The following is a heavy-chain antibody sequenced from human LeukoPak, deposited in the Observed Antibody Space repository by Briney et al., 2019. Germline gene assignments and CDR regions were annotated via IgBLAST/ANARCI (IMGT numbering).Heavy chain of an antibody. CDR1: GFPFSSYW. J-gene: IGHJ4*02. Sequence: GGSLRLSCVASGFPFSSYWMTWVRQAPGKGLEWVANIKQDGGKKSYVDSVKGRFTISRDNAKNSLYLQMNSLRAEDTAIYYCTRVGYIDEGIDYWGQGTLVTVSS. CDR2: IKQDGGKK. V-gene: IGHV3-7*04. D-gene: IGHD5-24*01. CDR3: TRVGYIDEGIDY.